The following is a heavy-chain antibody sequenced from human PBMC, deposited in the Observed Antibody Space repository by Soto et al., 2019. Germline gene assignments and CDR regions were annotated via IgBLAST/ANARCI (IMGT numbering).Heavy chain of an antibody. CDR3: ARVLYYGSGSYSPYGMDV. J-gene: IGHJ6*02. V-gene: IGHV1-69*01. CDR1: GVSFNNNG. CDR2: VSPPFRTS. D-gene: IGHD3-10*01. Sequence: QVQLVQSGAEVKKPGSSVKVSCKTSGVSFNNNGIGWVRQAPGHGLEWMGGVSPPFRTSNYARKFQGRISITADAPTGTVNMGLSSLTSEDTAQYYCARVLYYGSGSYSPYGMDVWGQGTTVTVSS.